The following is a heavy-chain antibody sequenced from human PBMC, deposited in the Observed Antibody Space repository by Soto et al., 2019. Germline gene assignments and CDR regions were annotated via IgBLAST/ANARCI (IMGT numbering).Heavy chain of an antibody. Sequence: QVQLVQSGAEVKKPGASVKVSCKASGYTFTNYFMHWVRQAPGQGLEWMGIISPGGTTTTYAQKCQGRVTLTWDTSTSTVYMELSSLRSEATAVYYCARDPWNYWGQGTLVTVSS. CDR3: ARDPWNY. V-gene: IGHV1-46*01. J-gene: IGHJ4*02. D-gene: IGHD3-3*01. CDR1: GYTFTNYF. CDR2: ISPGGTTT.